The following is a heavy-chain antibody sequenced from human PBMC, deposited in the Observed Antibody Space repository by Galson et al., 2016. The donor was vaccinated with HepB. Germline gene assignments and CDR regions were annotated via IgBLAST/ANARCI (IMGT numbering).Heavy chain of an antibody. Sequence: SLRLSCAASRFTFSNYGMHWVRQAPGKGLEWVAVIWYDGSQKYYADSVKGRFTITRDSSLYLQMNSLRVEDTAVYYCASQGYCGGDCYKGLGAFDIWGPGTMVTVSS. CDR2: IWYDGSQK. CDR1: RFTFSNYG. V-gene: IGHV3-33*01. CDR3: ASQGYCGGDCYKGLGAFDI. D-gene: IGHD2-21*02. J-gene: IGHJ3*02.